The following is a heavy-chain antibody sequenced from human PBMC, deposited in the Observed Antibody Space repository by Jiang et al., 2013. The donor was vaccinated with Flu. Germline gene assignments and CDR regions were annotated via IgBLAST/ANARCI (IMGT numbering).Heavy chain of an antibody. CDR2: IYPGDSDT. CDR3: ARALGFCGDSSCHFFDY. CDR1: GYNFINYW. D-gene: IGHD2-21*01. V-gene: IGHV5-51*01. Sequence: GAEVKKPGESLKISCKSSGYNFINYWIGWVRQMPGKGLEWMGIIYPGDSDTRYSPSFQGQVIISADKSISTAYLQWSSLKASDTAMYYCARALGFCGDSSCHFFDYWGQGTLVTVSS. J-gene: IGHJ4*02.